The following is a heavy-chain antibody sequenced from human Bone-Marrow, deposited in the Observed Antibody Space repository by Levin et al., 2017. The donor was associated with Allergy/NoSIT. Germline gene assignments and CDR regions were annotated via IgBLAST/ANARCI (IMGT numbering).Heavy chain of an antibody. D-gene: IGHD2-15*01. CDR2: KSYDGSNQ. Sequence: AGGSLRLSCTASGFSFNIYSMHWVRQAPGKGLEWVAVKSYDGSNQFYAESVKGRFTISRDNSKSTLYLQVDSLRPEDTAVYYCAREEGYCRGGSCSYNFDLWGQGILVTVSS. J-gene: IGHJ4*02. CDR3: AREEGYCRGGSCSYNFDL. V-gene: IGHV3-30*04. CDR1: GFSFNIYS.